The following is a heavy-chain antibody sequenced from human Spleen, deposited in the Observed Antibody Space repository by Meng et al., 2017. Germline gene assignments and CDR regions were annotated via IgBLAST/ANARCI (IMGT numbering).Heavy chain of an antibody. V-gene: IGHV1-18*01. CDR3: ATRGNPYLNC. Sequence: QVQLVQSGAEVKKPGASVTVSCKASGYTLSSDGFSWVRQAPGQGLEWLGWINTYNGKTDYAQKFQGRVTMTTDTFTSTAYMELRNLRSDDTAVYYCATRGNPYLNCWGQGTLVTVSS. CDR1: GYTLSSDG. J-gene: IGHJ4*02. CDR2: INTYNGKT.